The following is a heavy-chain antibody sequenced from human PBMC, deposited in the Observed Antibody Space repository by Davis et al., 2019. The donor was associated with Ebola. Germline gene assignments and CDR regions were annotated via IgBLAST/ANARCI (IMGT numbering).Heavy chain of an antibody. J-gene: IGHJ4*02. CDR1: GFTFSSYT. Sequence: GESLKISCAASGFTFSSYTMNWVRQAPGKGLEWVSSITSISSYIYYADSVKGRFTISRDNAKNSLYLQMNSLRAEDTAIYYCARGSSIQLWNFDSWGQGTLVTVSS. V-gene: IGHV3-21*06. D-gene: IGHD5-18*01. CDR3: ARGSSIQLWNFDS. CDR2: ITSISSYI.